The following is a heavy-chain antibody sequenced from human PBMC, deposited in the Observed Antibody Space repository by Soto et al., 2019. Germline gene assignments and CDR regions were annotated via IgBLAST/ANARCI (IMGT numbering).Heavy chain of an antibody. CDR3: ARGRREGKSTSCYCCMDV. CDR2: IYPGDSDT. Sequence: PGESLKISCKGSGYSFTSYWTGWVRQMPGKGLEWMGIIYPGDSDTRYSPSFQGQVTISADKSISTAYLQWSSLKASDTAMYYCARGRREGKSTSCYCCMDVWGQGTTVTVSS. CDR1: GYSFTSYW. J-gene: IGHJ6*02. V-gene: IGHV5-51*01. D-gene: IGHD2-2*01.